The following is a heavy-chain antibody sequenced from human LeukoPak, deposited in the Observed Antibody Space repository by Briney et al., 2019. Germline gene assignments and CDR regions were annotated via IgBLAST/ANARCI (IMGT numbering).Heavy chain of an antibody. CDR1: GGSFSGYY. D-gene: IGHD3-9*01. CDR3: ARGEDFERYYLAY. V-gene: IGHV4-34*01. Sequence: SETLSLTCAVYGGSFSGYYWSWIRQPPGKGLEWIGEINHSGSTNYNPSLKSRVTISVDTSKNQFSLKLTSVTAADTAVYFCARGEDFERYYLAYWGQGTLVTVSS. CDR2: INHSGST. J-gene: IGHJ4*02.